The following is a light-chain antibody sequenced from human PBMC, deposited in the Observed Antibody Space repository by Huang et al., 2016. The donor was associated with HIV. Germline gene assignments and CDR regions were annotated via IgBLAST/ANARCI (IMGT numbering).Light chain of an antibody. CDR1: QSVSSN. CDR2: GAS. CDR3: QQYNNWPPYT. Sequence: EIVMTQSPATLSVSLGERATLSCRASQSVSSNLAWDQLKFGHAPRLLIYGASSRATGIPARFSGSGSWTDFTLTISSLQSEDFAVYYCQQYNNWPPYTFGQGTKLEI. V-gene: IGKV3-15*01. J-gene: IGKJ2*01.